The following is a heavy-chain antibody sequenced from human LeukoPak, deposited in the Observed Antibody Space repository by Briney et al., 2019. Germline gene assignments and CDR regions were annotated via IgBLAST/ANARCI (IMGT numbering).Heavy chain of an antibody. Sequence: GGSLRLSCAGSGFTFSSHGMNWVRQAPGKGLEWVSFISYNSNYIFYADSVKSRFTISRDNAKNSLYLQMNSLRAEDTAVYYCARADYYETSGPFGYWGQGTLVIVSS. D-gene: IGHD3-22*01. CDR2: ISYNSNYI. J-gene: IGHJ4*02. CDR3: ARADYYETSGPFGY. CDR1: GFTFSSHG. V-gene: IGHV3-21*01.